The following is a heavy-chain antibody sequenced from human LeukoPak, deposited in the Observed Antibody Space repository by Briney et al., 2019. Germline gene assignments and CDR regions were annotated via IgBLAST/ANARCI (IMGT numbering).Heavy chain of an antibody. CDR3: ATDQLFDP. J-gene: IGHJ5*02. Sequence: ASVKVSCKASGYTFTGYYMHWVRQAPGQGLEWMGWINPNTGDTNYAQKLQGRVTMTTDTSTSTAYMELRSLRSDDTAVYYCATDQLFDPWGQGTLVTVSS. CDR1: GYTFTGYY. V-gene: IGHV1-2*02. D-gene: IGHD1-1*01. CDR2: INPNTGDT.